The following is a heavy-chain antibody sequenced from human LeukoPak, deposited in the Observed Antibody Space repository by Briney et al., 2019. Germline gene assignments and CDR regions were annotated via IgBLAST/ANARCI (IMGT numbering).Heavy chain of an antibody. CDR1: GFSFNNYA. Sequence: GGSLRLSCAASGFSFNNYAMNWVRQAPGKGLEWVSVISDSGINTYYAASVKGRFTISRDNSKNTLYLQMNSLRAEDTAVYYWAKGGGVRSGTTVKAHYFDFWGQGTLVTVSS. CDR2: ISDSGINT. J-gene: IGHJ4*03. V-gene: IGHV3-23*01. D-gene: IGHD1-1*01. CDR3: AKGGGVRSGTTVKAHYFDF.